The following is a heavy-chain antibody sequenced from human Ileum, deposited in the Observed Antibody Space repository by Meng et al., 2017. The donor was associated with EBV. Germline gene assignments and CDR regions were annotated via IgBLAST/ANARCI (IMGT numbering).Heavy chain of an antibody. CDR3: THRPMTSAYYYFDY. D-gene: IGHD3-22*01. V-gene: IGHV2-5*02. CDR2: IYWDDET. J-gene: IGHJ4*02. CDR1: GFSLSTSGVG. Sequence: QITLKQSGPTLVKPTQTLTLTCPFSGFSLSTSGVGVGWIRPPPGKALEWLAFIYWDDETRYSPSLKSRLTITKVTSKNQVVLTMTNMDPVDTATYYCTHRPMTSAYYYFDYWGQGTLVTVSS.